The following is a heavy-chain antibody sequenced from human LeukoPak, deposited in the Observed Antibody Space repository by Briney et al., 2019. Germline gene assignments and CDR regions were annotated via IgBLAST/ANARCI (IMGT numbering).Heavy chain of an antibody. Sequence: ASVKVSCKASGYTFIGYYMHWVRQARGQGLEWMGWINPNSGGTNYAQKFQGRVTMTRDTSISTAYMELSRLRSDDTAVYYCAREGNRAVAGFNFDYWGQGTLVTVSS. D-gene: IGHD6-19*01. CDR3: AREGNRAVAGFNFDY. V-gene: IGHV1-2*02. CDR2: INPNSGGT. J-gene: IGHJ4*02. CDR1: GYTFIGYY.